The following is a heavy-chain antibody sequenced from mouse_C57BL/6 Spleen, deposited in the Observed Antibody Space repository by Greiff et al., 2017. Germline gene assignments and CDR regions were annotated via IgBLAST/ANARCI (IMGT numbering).Heavy chain of an antibody. V-gene: IGHV2-9-1*01. CDR2: IWTGGGT. CDR3: ARTTNYYGSSLLDY. J-gene: IGHJ2*01. Sequence: VQLQESGPGLVAPSQSLSITCTVSGFSLTSYAISWVRQPPGKGLEWLGVIWTGGGTNYNSALKSRLSISKDNSKSQVFLKMNSLQTDDTARYYCARTTNYYGSSLLDYWGQGTTLTVSS. D-gene: IGHD1-1*01. CDR1: GFSLTSYA.